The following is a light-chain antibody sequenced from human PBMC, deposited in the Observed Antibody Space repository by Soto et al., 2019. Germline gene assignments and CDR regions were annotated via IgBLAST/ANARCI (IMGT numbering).Light chain of an antibody. CDR3: QQYDGYSGT. J-gene: IGKJ1*01. V-gene: IGKV1-5*01. CDR1: QSIGTL. Sequence: DIQMTQSPSIVYASVGDRVTLTCRASQSIGTLLAWYQQKPGEAPKLLIYDASNLERVVSSTFSGSGSGTEFTLTINTLQAEDFATYYCQQYDGYSGTFGQGTKVQIK. CDR2: DAS.